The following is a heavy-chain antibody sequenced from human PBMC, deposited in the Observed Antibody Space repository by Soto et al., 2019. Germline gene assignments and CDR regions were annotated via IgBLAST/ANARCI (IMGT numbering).Heavy chain of an antibody. CDR1: GYSFTRHD. CDR3: AREGNQFPGVIVFYGIDV. D-gene: IGHD2-21*01. Sequence: QVQLVQAGAEVKKPGASVKVSCKASGYSFTRHDINWVRQAPVQGLEWMGWINPSSGNTGYAPRFKGRLTMSTDSSTSEAYMELTCLTAADTAIYYCAREGNQFPGVIVFYGIDVWGHGTTVTVPS. J-gene: IGHJ6*02. V-gene: IGHV1-8*01. CDR2: INPSSGNT.